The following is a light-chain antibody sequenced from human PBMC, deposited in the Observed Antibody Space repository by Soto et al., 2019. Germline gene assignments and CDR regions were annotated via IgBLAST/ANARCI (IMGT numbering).Light chain of an antibody. Sequence: EIVLTQSPATLSLSPGERATLSCRASQSVSSYLAWYQQKPGQAPRLLIYDASNMATGFPARFSGSGSGTDFTLTISSLEPEDFAVYYCQQRSKCPLTFGGGTKVEIK. CDR1: QSVSSY. CDR2: DAS. CDR3: QQRSKCPLT. J-gene: IGKJ4*01. V-gene: IGKV3-11*01.